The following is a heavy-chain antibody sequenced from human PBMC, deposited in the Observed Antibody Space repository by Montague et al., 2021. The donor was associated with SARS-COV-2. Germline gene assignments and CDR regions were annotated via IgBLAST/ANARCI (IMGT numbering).Heavy chain of an antibody. CDR1: GDSISRYY. J-gene: IGHJ2*01. V-gene: IGHV4-4*07. CDR2: IYTGGHV. CDR3: ARAIWHLDV. Sequence: SETLSLTCSVPGDSISRYYWSWIRQSDGKGLEWIGRIYTGGHVNXNPALQSRVSMSVDTSKSQVSLNVTSVTAADTAVYYCARAIWHLDVWGRGILVTVSS.